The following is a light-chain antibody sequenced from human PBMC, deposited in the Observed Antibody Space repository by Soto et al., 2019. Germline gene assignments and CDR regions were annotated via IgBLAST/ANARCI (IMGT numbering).Light chain of an antibody. CDR3: QQDDKWPFT. Sequence: EIVMTQSPATLSVSPGERATLSCRASQSVSSNLAWYQQKPGQAPRLLIYGASTRATGIPARLSGSGSGTEFTLTISSLQSEDFAVYYCQQDDKWPFTFGQGTKLDIK. CDR2: GAS. CDR1: QSVSSN. J-gene: IGKJ2*01. V-gene: IGKV3-15*01.